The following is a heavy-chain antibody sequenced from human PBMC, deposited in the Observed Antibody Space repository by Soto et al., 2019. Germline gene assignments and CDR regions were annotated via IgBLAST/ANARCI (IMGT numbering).Heavy chain of an antibody. D-gene: IGHD2-2*01. J-gene: IGHJ6*02. V-gene: IGHV3-30-3*01. CDR1: GFTFSSYA. Sequence: GGSLILSCAASGFTFSSYAMHWVRQAPGKGLEWVAVISYDGSNKYYADSVKGRFTISRDNSKNTLYLQMNSLRAEDTAVYYCARGYCSSTSCYDSYYYYYGMDVWGQGTTVTVSS. CDR2: ISYDGSNK. CDR3: ARGYCSSTSCYDSYYYYYGMDV.